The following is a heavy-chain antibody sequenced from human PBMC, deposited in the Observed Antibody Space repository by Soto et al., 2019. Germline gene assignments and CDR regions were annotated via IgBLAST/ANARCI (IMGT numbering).Heavy chain of an antibody. V-gene: IGHV3-11*06. J-gene: IGHJ5*02. CDR2: ISSSSSYT. CDR3: ARQYCSGGSCYSGGWFDP. CDR1: GFTFSDYY. D-gene: IGHD2-15*01. Sequence: PGGSLRLSCAASGFTFSDYYMSWIRQAPGKGLEWVSYISSSSSYTNYADSVKGRFTISRDNAKNSLYLQMNSLRAEDTAVYYCARQYCSGGSCYSGGWFDPWGQGTLVTVSS.